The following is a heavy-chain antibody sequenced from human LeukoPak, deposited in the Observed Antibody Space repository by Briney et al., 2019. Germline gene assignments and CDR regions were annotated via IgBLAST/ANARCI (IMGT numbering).Heavy chain of an antibody. CDR3: ARDRSSRDAFDI. D-gene: IGHD6-6*01. J-gene: IGHJ3*02. CDR2: IYTSGST. V-gene: IGHV4-4*07. CDR1: GGSISSYY. Sequence: PSETLSLTCTVPGGSISSYYWSWVRQPAGKGLEWIGRIYTSGSTNYNPSLKSRVTMSVDTSKNQFSLKLSSVTAADTAVYYCARDRSSRDAFDIWGQGTMVTVSS.